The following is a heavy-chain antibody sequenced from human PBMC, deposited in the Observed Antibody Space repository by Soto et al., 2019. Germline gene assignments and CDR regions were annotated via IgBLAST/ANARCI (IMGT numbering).Heavy chain of an antibody. Sequence: GGSLRLSCTASGFTFSSYSMNWVRQAPGKGLEWVSSISSSSSYIYYADSVKGRFTISRDNAKNSLYLQMNSLRAEDTAVYYCASQGSAELYYFDYWGQGTLVAVSS. D-gene: IGHD1-26*01. J-gene: IGHJ4*02. CDR3: ASQGSAELYYFDY. CDR2: ISSSSSYI. CDR1: GFTFSSYS. V-gene: IGHV3-21*01.